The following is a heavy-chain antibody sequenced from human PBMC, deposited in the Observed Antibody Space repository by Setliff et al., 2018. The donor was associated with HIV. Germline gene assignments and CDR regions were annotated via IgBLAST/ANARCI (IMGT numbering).Heavy chain of an antibody. D-gene: IGHD2-2*02. CDR2: IYTSGST. CDR1: GGSISTFY. Sequence: SETLSLTCTVSGGSISTFYWSWIRQPPGKGLEWIGYIYTSGSTSYNPSLKSRLTISLDTSKNQFSLKLSSVTAADTAVYYCARQERYCTSADCYRYFNYWGQGTLVTVSS. J-gene: IGHJ4*02. CDR3: ARQERYCTSADCYRYFNY. V-gene: IGHV4-4*09.